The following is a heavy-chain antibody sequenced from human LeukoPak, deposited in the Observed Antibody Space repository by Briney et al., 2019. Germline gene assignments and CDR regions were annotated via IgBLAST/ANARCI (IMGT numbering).Heavy chain of an antibody. CDR2: MNPNSGNT. CDR1: GYTFTSYD. CDR3: ARDDSSSWLRGYYYYMDV. V-gene: IGHV1-8*01. D-gene: IGHD6-13*01. J-gene: IGHJ6*03. Sequence: ASVKVSCKASGYTFTSYDINWGRQATGQGLEWMGWMNPNSGNTGYAQKFQGRVTMTRNTSISTAYMELSSLRSEDTAVYYCARDDSSSWLRGYYYYMDVWGKGATVTVSS.